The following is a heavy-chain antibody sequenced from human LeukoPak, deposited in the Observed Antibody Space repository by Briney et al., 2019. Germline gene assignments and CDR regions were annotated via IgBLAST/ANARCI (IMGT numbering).Heavy chain of an antibody. CDR2: NYPGDADT. J-gene: IGHJ3*01. Sequence: GEPLKISGKGSGYSFATYWSGWAPQMPGKGLEWMGINYPGDADTTYSTSCQGQVTTSAEKPISTSYLKCSSLKATDTAMYYCARRVSSSGFDAFDVWGQGTMVTVSS. CDR1: GYSFATYW. V-gene: IGHV5-51*01. CDR3: ARRVSSSGFDAFDV. D-gene: IGHD5-12*01.